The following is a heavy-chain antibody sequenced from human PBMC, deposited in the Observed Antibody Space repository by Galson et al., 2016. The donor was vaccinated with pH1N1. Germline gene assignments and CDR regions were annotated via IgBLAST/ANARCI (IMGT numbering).Heavy chain of an antibody. CDR2: IDWDDDK. CDR1: GFSLSTDGLC. V-gene: IGHV2-70*19. CDR3: ERKGNSQAGSFDY. Sequence: ALVKPTQTLALTCTSSGFSLSTDGLCVTWVRQPPGKALEWLAVIDWDDDKHYTSSLKTRLTISKHTSKNQVVLTMTNMDPVDTGTYYCERKGNSQAGSFDYWGQGIPVTVSS. J-gene: IGHJ4*02.